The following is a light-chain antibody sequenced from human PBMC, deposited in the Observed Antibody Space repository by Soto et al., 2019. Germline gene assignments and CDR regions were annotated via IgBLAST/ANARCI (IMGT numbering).Light chain of an antibody. J-gene: IGKJ1*01. V-gene: IGKV3-15*01. CDR2: DAS. CDR1: QSISSN. CDR3: QQYNNWPRT. Sequence: DIVMTQSPATLSVSPGQRATLSCRASQSISSNLAWYQHKPGQAPRPLIYDASSRATGIPARFSGSGSGTEFSLTISSLQSEDNAVYYCQQYNNWPRTFGQGTKVEIK.